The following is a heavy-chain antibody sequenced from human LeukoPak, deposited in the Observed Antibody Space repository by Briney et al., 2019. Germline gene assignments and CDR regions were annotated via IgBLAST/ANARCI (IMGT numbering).Heavy chain of an antibody. Sequence: PGGSLRLSCAASGFTFSSYGMHWVRQAPGKGLEWVAVISYGGSNKYYADSVKGRFTISRDNSKNTLYLQMNSLRAEDTAVYYCAKASLYSGTPWGVFDIWGQGTMVTVSS. V-gene: IGHV3-30*18. CDR2: ISYGGSNK. J-gene: IGHJ3*02. D-gene: IGHD1-26*01. CDR3: AKASLYSGTPWGVFDI. CDR1: GFTFSSYG.